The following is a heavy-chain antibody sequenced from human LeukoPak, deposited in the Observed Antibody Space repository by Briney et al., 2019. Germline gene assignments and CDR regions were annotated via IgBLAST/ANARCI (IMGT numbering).Heavy chain of an antibody. CDR1: GGSISSYY. CDR3: ARGLRWMDAFDI. Sequence: SETLSLTCTVSGGSISSYYWSWIRQPPGKGLGWIGYIYYSGSTNYNPSLKSRVTISVDTSKNQFSLKLSSVTAADTAVYYCARGLRWMDAFDIWGQGTMVTVSS. V-gene: IGHV4-59*12. J-gene: IGHJ3*02. CDR2: IYYSGST. D-gene: IGHD4-23*01.